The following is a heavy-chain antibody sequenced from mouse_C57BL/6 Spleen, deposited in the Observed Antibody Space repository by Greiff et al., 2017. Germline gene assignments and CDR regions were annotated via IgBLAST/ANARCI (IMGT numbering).Heavy chain of an antibody. CDR3: VLWGGYFDY. J-gene: IGHJ2*01. V-gene: IGHV1-74*01. CDR1: GYTFTSYW. D-gene: IGHD6-1*01. Sequence: QVQLQQPGAELVKPGASVKVSCKASGYTFTSYWMHWVQQRPGQGLEWIGRIHPSDSDTNYNQKFTGKATLTVDKSSSTAYMQLSSLTSEDCAVYYCVLWGGYFDYWGQGTTLTVSS. CDR2: IHPSDSDT.